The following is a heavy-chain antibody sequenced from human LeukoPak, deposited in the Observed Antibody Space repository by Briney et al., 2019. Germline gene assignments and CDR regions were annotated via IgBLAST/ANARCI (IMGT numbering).Heavy chain of an antibody. Sequence: GESLKTSCKGSGYSFTSYWIGWVRQMPGKGLEWMGIIYPGDSDTRYSPSFQGQVTISADKSISTAYLQWSSLKASDTAMYYCARGASGDYYDSSGYYYWFDPWGQGTLVTVSS. V-gene: IGHV5-51*01. CDR1: GYSFTSYW. D-gene: IGHD3-22*01. J-gene: IGHJ5*02. CDR2: IYPGDSDT. CDR3: ARGASGDYYDSSGYYYWFDP.